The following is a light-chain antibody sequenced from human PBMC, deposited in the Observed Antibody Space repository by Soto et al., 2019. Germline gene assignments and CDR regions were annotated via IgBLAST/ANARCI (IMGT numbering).Light chain of an antibody. CDR1: SSDVGGYDY. CDR2: EVS. CDR3: SSYSISTAYL. V-gene: IGLV2-14*01. Sequence: QSALTQPASVSGSPGQSITISCTGTSSDVGGYDYVSWYQLHPGKAPKLMVFEVSNRPSGVSYRFSGSKSGNTASLTISGLQAEDEADYFFSSYSISTAYLFGTGTKLTVL. J-gene: IGLJ1*01.